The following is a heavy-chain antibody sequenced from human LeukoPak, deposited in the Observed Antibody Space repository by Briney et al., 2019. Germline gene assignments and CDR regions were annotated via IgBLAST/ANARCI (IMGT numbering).Heavy chain of an antibody. CDR1: GFTFSSYG. Sequence: GGSLRLSCAASGFTFSSYGMHWVRQAPGKGLEWVAVIWYDGSNKYYADSVKGRFTISRDNSKNTLYLHLNSLRAEDTAFYYCTRDIGGGFHDYWGQGTLITVSS. D-gene: IGHD3-16*01. CDR2: IWYDGSNK. V-gene: IGHV3-33*01. J-gene: IGHJ4*02. CDR3: TRDIGGGFHDY.